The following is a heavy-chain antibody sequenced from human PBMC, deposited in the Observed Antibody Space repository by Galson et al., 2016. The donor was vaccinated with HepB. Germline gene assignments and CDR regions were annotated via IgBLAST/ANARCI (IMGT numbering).Heavy chain of an antibody. Sequence: SLRLSCAASGFTFSSYWMSWVRQAPGKGLEWVANIKQDGSEKYYVDSVKGRFTVSRDSSRDTVDLQMNNLRAEDTAMYFCARDLGVRGYCREPRDAYDLWGQGTMVSVSS. D-gene: IGHD3-10*01. J-gene: IGHJ3*01. CDR1: GFTFSSYW. CDR2: IKQDGSEK. CDR3: ARDLGVRGYCREPRDAYDL. V-gene: IGHV3-7*03.